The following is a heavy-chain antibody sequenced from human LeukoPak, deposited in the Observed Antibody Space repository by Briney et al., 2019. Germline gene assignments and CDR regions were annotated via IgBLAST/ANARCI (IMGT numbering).Heavy chain of an antibody. V-gene: IGHV1-8*02. J-gene: IGHJ6*02. Sequence: ASVKVSCKASGGTFTSYAISWVRQATGQGLEWMGWMNPNSGNTGYAQKFQGRVTMTRNTSISTAYMELSSLRSEDTAVYYCATFVGGQLLREPPYGMDVWGQGTTVTVSS. CDR1: GGTFTSYA. D-gene: IGHD2-2*01. CDR3: ATFVGGQLLREPPYGMDV. CDR2: MNPNSGNT.